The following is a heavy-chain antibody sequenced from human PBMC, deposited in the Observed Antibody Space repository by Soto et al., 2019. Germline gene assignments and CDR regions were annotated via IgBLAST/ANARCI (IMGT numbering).Heavy chain of an antibody. CDR2: IESDGSST. Sequence: EVQLVESGGHLVQPGGSLRLSCAASGFTFTTYWMHWVRQAPGKGLVWVSRIESDGSSTNYADSVKGRFTISRDNPKNTLYLQMNSLGAEDTAVYYCARGGLRAYYMDVWGKGTTVTVSS. D-gene: IGHD3-16*01. J-gene: IGHJ6*03. CDR1: GFTFTTYW. CDR3: ARGGLRAYYMDV. V-gene: IGHV3-74*01.